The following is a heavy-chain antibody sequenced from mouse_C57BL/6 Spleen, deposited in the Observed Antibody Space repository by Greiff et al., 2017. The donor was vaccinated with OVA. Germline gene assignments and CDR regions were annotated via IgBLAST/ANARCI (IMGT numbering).Heavy chain of an antibody. CDR3: ARDGPPLDY. J-gene: IGHJ4*01. CDR1: GYSITSGYY. CDR2: ISYDGSN. V-gene: IGHV3-6*01. Sequence: DVKLQESGPGLVKPSQSLSLTCSVTGYSITSGYYWNWIRQFPGNKLEWMGYISYDGSNNYNPSLKNRISITRDTSKNQFFLKLNSVTTEDTATYYCARDGPPLDYWGQGTSVTVSS.